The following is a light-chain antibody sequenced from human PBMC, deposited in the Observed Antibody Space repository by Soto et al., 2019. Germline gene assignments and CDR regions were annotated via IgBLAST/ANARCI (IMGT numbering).Light chain of an antibody. CDR3: MQSTDWPYT. CDR2: QVS. CDR1: QGLVHSNGDTF. Sequence: DVVMTQSPLSLPVTLGQPASISCRSSQGLVHSNGDTFLSWFQQRPGQSPSRLIYQVSNRGAGVPDRLSGGGSGTDFALTISGVEAEDVAIYYCMQSTDWPYTFGQGTKLEI. V-gene: IGKV2-30*02. J-gene: IGKJ2*01.